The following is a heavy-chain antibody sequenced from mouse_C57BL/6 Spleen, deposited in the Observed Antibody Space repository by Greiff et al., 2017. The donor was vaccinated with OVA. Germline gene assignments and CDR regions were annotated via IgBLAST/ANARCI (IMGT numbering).Heavy chain of an antibody. J-gene: IGHJ2*01. CDR3: ARRRFITTVQDYFDY. CDR1: GYSFTGYY. CDR2: INPSTGGT. Sequence: EVQVVESGPELVKPGASVKISCKASGYSFTGYYMNWVKQSPEKSLEWIGEINPSTGGTTYNQKFKAKATLTVDKSSSTAYMQLKSLTSEDSAVYYCARRRFITTVQDYFDYWGQGTTLTVSS. D-gene: IGHD1-1*01. V-gene: IGHV1-42*01.